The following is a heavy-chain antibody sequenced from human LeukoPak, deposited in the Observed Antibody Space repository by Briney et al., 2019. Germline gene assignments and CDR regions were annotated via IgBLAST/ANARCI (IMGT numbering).Heavy chain of an antibody. CDR3: ARDLIVVVVAATWVYGMDV. CDR1: GFTFSDYY. D-gene: IGHD2-15*01. J-gene: IGHJ6*02. Sequence: GGSLRLSCAASGFTFSDYYMSWIRQAPGKGLEWVSYISSSGNTIYYADSVKGRFTISRDNAKNSLYLQMNSLRAEDTAVYYCARDLIVVVVAATWVYGMDVWGQGTTVTVSS. CDR2: ISSSGNTI. V-gene: IGHV3-11*04.